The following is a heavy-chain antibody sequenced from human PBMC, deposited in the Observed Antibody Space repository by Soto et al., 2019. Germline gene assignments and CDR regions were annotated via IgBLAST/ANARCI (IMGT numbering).Heavy chain of an antibody. CDR2: ISGSGAST. CDR1: GFTFSSYA. V-gene: IGHV3-23*01. Sequence: SGGSLRLSCAASGFTFSSYAVTWVRQGPGKGLEWVSVISGSGASTHYADSVKGRFTISRDNSKNTLYLQMNSLRAEDTAVYYCAKPNLYCSSTSCYDYWGQGTLVTVSS. J-gene: IGHJ4*02. CDR3: AKPNLYCSSTSCYDY. D-gene: IGHD2-2*01.